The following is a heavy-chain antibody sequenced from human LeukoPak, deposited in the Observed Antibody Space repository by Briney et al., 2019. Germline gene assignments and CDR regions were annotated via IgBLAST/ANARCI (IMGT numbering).Heavy chain of an antibody. V-gene: IGHV1-2*02. CDR1: GYTFTGYY. CDR3: ARDHWWVRGIPAGWFDP. J-gene: IGHJ5*02. D-gene: IGHD3-10*01. CDR2: INPNSGGT. Sequence: ASVKVSCKASGYTFTGYYMHWVRQAPGQGLEWMGWINPNSGGTNYAQKFQGRVTMTGDTSISTAYMELSRLRSDDTAVYYCARDHWWVRGIPAGWFDPWGQGTLVTVSS.